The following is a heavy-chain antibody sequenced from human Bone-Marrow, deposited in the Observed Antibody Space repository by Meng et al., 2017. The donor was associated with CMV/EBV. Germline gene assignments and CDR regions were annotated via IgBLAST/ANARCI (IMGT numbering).Heavy chain of an antibody. J-gene: IGHJ5*02. CDR3: ARSRYTSSPWFDR. Sequence: GSLRLSCAVYGGSFSDYYWSWIRQSPGKGLEWIGQIDHGGSSKYNPSLKSRVTISVDTSKNQFSLRLNSVTAADTAVYYCARSRYTSSPWFDRWGQGTLVTVSS. D-gene: IGHD6-6*01. CDR2: IDHGGSS. CDR1: GGSFSDYY. V-gene: IGHV4-34*01.